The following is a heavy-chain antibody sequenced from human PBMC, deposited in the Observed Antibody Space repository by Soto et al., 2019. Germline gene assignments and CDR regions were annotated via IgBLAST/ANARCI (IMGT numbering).Heavy chain of an antibody. CDR1: RFTFSSYG. Sequence: QVQLVESGGGVVQPGRSLRLSCAASRFTFSSYGMHWVRQAPGKGLEWVAVISYDGSNKYYADSVKGRFTISRDNSKNTLYLQMNSLRAEATAVYYCAKDEEGWFDPWGQGTLVTVSS. J-gene: IGHJ5*02. CDR2: ISYDGSNK. CDR3: AKDEEGWFDP. V-gene: IGHV3-30*18.